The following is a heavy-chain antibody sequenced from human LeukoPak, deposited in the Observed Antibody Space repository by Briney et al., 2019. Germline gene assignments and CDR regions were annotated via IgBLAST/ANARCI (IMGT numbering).Heavy chain of an antibody. CDR3: ARHRTRLTWFDP. V-gene: IGHV4-39*01. CDR2: INYRGST. Sequence: SETLSLTCTVSGGSISSSSYYWGWIRQPPGKGLEWIGSINYRGSTYYNPSLKSRVTIFVDTPKNQFSLKLRSVTAPDTAVLSCARHRTRLTWFDPWGQGTLVTVSS. J-gene: IGHJ5*02. D-gene: IGHD1-1*01. CDR1: GGSISSSSYY.